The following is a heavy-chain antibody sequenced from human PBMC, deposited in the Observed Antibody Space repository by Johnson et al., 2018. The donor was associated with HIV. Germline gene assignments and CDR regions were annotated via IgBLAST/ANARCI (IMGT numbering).Heavy chain of an antibody. J-gene: IGHJ3*02. D-gene: IGHD3-22*01. V-gene: IGHV3-9*01. CDR3: YTWDGSGSHAFDI. CDR1: GFTFDDYA. CDR2: ISWNSGNI. Sequence: VQLVESGGGVVQPGRSVRLSCVVSGFTFDDYAMHWVRQAPGKGLEWVSGISWNSGNIAYADSVRGRFTISRDNAKNSLYLQMNSLRVEDTAVYYCYTWDGSGSHAFDIWGQGTMVTVSS.